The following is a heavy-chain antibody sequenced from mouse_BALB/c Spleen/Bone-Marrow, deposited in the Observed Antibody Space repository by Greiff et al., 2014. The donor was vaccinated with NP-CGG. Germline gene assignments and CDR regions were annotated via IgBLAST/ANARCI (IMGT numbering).Heavy chain of an antibody. J-gene: IGHJ4*01. CDR2: INSGGSYN. Sequence: VLLVESGGDLVKPGGSLKLSCAASGFTFSTYGMSWVRQTPDKRLEWVATINSGGSYNYYPDSVMGRFTITSDNALNTLYLKMPSLKSVDTAMYYCTGRGRYDGGTYLDYWGHGTSVTVSS. CDR1: GFTFSTYG. D-gene: IGHD2-14*01. V-gene: IGHV5-6*01. CDR3: TGRGRYDGGTYLDY.